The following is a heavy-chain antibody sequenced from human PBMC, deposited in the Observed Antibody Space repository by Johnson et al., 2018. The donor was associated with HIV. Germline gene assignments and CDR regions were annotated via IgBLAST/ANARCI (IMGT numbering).Heavy chain of an antibody. V-gene: IGHV3-33*08. CDR3: ARDAPNFFDSSGVRDDAFDI. J-gene: IGHJ3*02. CDR2: IWYDGSTE. D-gene: IGHD3-22*01. Sequence: QMQLVESGGGVVQPGRSLRLSCAASGFTFSSYAMHWVRQAPGKGLEWVAVIWYDGSTEYYADSVKGRFTISRDNSKNTLYLHMNSLRAEDTAVYFCARDAPNFFDSSGVRDDAFDIWGPGTMVTVSS. CDR1: GFTFSSYA.